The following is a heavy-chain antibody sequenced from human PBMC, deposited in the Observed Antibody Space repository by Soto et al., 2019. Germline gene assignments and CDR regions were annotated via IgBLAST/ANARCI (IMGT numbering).Heavy chain of an antibody. CDR1: GFTFSSYA. J-gene: IGHJ6*02. CDR3: AREGPWDYYYGMDV. V-gene: IGHV3-30-3*01. D-gene: IGHD1-26*01. Sequence: QVQLVESGGGVVQPGRSLRLSCAASGFTFSSYAMHWVRQAPGKGLEWVAVISYDGSNKYYADSVKGRFTISRDNSKNTLYRQMNSLRAEDTAVYYCAREGPWDYYYGMDVWGQGTTVTVSS. CDR2: ISYDGSNK.